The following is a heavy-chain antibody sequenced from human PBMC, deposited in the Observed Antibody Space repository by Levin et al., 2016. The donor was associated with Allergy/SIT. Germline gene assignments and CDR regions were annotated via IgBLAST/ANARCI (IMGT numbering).Heavy chain of an antibody. J-gene: IGHJ3*02. D-gene: IGHD4-17*01. V-gene: IGHV1-69*04. Sequence: WVRQAPGQGLEWMGRIIPILGIANYAQKFQGRVTITADKSTSTAYMELSSLRSEDTAVYYCAREVTTVTRSGAFDIWGQGTMVTVSS. CDR3: AREVTTVTRSGAFDI. CDR2: IIPILGIA.